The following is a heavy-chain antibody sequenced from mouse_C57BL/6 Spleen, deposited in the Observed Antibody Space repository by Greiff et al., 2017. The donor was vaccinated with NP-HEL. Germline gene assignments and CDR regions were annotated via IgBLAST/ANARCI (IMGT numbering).Heavy chain of an antibody. D-gene: IGHD1-1*01. V-gene: IGHV1-82*01. CDR3: ARSGSSYGYFDV. J-gene: IGHJ1*03. Sequence: QVQLKQSGPELVKPGASVKISCKASGYAFSSSWMNWVKQRPGKGLEWIGRIYPGDGDTNYNGKFKGKATLTAEKSSSTAYMQLSSLTSEDSAVYFCARSGSSYGYFDVWGTGTTVTVSS. CDR2: IYPGDGDT. CDR1: GYAFSSSW.